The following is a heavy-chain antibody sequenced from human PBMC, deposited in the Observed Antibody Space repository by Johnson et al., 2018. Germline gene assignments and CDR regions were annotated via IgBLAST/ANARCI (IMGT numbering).Heavy chain of an antibody. CDR3: AGEWGGNPEH. CDR2: INPSGGST. J-gene: IGHJ6*02. CDR1: GYTFTSYY. D-gene: IGHD4-23*01. Sequence: QVQLVQSGAEVKKPGASVKVSCKASGYTFTSYYMHWVRQAPGQGLEWMGIINPSGGSTSYAQKFQGRVTMTRDTSTSTVHRERSSLRSEDTAVYYWAGEWGGNPEHWGQGTTVTVSS. V-gene: IGHV1-46*01.